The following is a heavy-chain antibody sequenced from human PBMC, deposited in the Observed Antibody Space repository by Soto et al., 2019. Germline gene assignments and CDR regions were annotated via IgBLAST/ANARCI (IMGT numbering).Heavy chain of an antibody. Sequence: GGSLRLSCAASGFTFSSYGMHWVRQAPGKGLEWVAVISYDGSNKYYADSVKGRFTISRDNSKNTLYLQMNSLRAEDTAVYYWANDGAVLLWFGEFPNGFDPWGQGTLVTVSS. CDR1: GFTFSSYG. CDR2: ISYDGSNK. D-gene: IGHD3-10*01. CDR3: ANDGAVLLWFGEFPNGFDP. J-gene: IGHJ5*02. V-gene: IGHV3-30*18.